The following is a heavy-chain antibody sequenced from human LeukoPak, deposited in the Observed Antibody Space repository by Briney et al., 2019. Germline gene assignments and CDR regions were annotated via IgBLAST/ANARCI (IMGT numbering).Heavy chain of an antibody. CDR3: TTRGGSFSIFDY. D-gene: IGHD1-26*01. J-gene: IGHJ4*02. V-gene: IGHV3-15*01. CDR1: GFTFSDAW. CDR2: IKSKTDGGTT. Sequence: GGSLRLSCAASGFTFSDAWMSWVRQAPGKGLEWVGRIKSKTDGGTTDYAAPVKGRFTISRDDSKNTLYLQMNSLKTEDTAVYYCTTRGGSFSIFDYWGQGTLDTVSS.